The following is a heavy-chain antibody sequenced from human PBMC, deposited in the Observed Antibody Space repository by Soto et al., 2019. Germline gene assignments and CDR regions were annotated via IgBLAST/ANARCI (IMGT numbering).Heavy chain of an antibody. J-gene: IGHJ4*02. V-gene: IGHV3-23*01. CDR3: ATDRRAGGNYGFYSDF. CDR1: GFTFSSYG. Sequence: EVQLLESGGGLVQPGGSLSLSCAASGFTFSSYGMTWVRPAPGKGLEWVSFSSATGAGTYYADSVKGRFTISRDNSKNTLDLQMTSRRADDTAVYYCATDRRAGGNYGFYSDFWGQGALVIVSS. CDR2: SSATGAGT. D-gene: IGHD1-7*01.